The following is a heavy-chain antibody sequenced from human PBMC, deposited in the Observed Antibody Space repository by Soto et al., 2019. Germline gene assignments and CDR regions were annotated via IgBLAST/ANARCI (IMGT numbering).Heavy chain of an antibody. J-gene: IGHJ4*02. V-gene: IGHV3-30*18. Sequence: QVQLVESGGGVVQPGRSLRLSCAASGFTFSSYGMHWVRQAPGKGLEWVAVISYDGSNKYYADSVKGRFTISRDNSKNTLYLQMNSLRAEDTAVYYCAKEGVPGGFNYCGQGTLVTVSS. D-gene: IGHD3-10*01. CDR2: ISYDGSNK. CDR1: GFTFSSYG. CDR3: AKEGVPGGFNY.